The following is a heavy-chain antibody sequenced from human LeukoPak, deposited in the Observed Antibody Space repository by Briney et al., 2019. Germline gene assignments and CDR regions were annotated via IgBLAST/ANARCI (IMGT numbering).Heavy chain of an antibody. CDR2: IHYSGST. Sequence: SETLSLTCSVSGASISSSGYFWGWIRQPPGKGLDWIGSIHYSGSTYYNPPLKSRVTISVDTSRNQFSLKLSSVTAADTAVYFCARQRDYYDTSGYDYLDYWGQGTLVTVSS. V-gene: IGHV4-39*01. CDR3: ARQRDYYDTSGYDYLDY. J-gene: IGHJ4*02. CDR1: GASISSSGYF. D-gene: IGHD3-22*01.